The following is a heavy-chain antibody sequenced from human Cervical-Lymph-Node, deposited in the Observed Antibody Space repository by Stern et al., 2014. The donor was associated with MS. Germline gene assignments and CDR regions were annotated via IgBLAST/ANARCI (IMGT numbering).Heavy chain of an antibody. D-gene: IGHD3-22*01. CDR1: GGSISRTDW. V-gene: IGHV4-4*02. CDR2: ISHSGST. CDR3: ARVERGYDGSGFSPVY. Sequence: QVQLQESGPGLVKPSGTLSLTCAISGGSISRTDWWTWVRQPPGEGLEWIGEISHSGSTNYNPSIKRRLTMSVDKAKNQSSLRRSSVTAADTAVYYCARVERGYDGSGFSPVYWGQGTLVTVSS. J-gene: IGHJ4*02.